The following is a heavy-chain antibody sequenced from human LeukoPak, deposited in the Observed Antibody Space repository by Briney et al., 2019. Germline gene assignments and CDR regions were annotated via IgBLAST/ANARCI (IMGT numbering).Heavy chain of an antibody. Sequence: SQTLSLTCAVSGGSISSGGYSWSWIRQPPGKGLEWIGYIYHSGSTYYNPSLKSRVTISVDRSKNQFSLKLSSVTAADTAVHYCARESHGFDYWGQGTLVTVSS. CDR1: GGSISSGGYS. CDR2: IYHSGST. CDR3: ARESHGFDY. J-gene: IGHJ4*02. V-gene: IGHV4-30-2*01.